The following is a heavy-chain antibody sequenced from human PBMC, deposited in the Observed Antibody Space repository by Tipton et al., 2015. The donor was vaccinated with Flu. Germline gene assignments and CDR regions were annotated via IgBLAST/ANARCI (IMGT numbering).Heavy chain of an antibody. V-gene: IGHV3-7*01. CDR3: ARDLSTMVRGVATDWCDP. D-gene: IGHD3-10*01. Sequence: GSLRLSCAASGFTFSSYWMSWVRQAPGKGLEWVANIKQDGSEKYYVDSVKGRFTISRDNAKNSLYLQMNSLRAEDTAVYYCARDLSTMVRGVATDWCDPWGQGTLVTVSS. CDR2: IKQDGSEK. CDR1: GFTFSSYW. J-gene: IGHJ5*02.